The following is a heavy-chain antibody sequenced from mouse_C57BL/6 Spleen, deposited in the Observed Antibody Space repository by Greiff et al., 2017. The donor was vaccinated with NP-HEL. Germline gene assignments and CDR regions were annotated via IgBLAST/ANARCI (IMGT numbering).Heavy chain of an antibody. CDR3: ARRLGQAWFAY. D-gene: IGHD4-1*01. CDR2: IDPSDSYT. Sequence: VQLQQPGAELVMPGASVKLSCKASGYTFTSYWMHWVKQRPGQGLEWIGEIDPSDSYTNYNQKFKGKSTLTVDKSSSTAYMQLSSLTSEDSAVYYCARRLGQAWFAYWGQGTLVTVSA. CDR1: GYTFTSYW. V-gene: IGHV1-69*01. J-gene: IGHJ3*01.